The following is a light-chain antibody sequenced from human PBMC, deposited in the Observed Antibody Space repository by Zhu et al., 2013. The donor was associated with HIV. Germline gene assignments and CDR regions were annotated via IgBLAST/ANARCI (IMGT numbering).Light chain of an antibody. J-gene: IGKJ4*01. V-gene: IGKV3-11*01. Sequence: EIVLTQSPGTLSLSPGERATLSCRASQSVANSLAWYQQKPGQAPRLLIYGASNRAIDIPDRFSASGSGTDFALTISSLEPEDFAVYYCQQRSDWLTFGGGTK. CDR1: QSVANS. CDR3: QQRSDWLT. CDR2: GAS.